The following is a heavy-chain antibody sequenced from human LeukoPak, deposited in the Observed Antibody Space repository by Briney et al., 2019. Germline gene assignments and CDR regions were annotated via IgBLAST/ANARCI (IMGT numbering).Heavy chain of an antibody. J-gene: IGHJ4*02. D-gene: IGHD6-13*01. CDR2: MNPDSGDT. CDR3: TSGLGDYNTNWFPVSGY. V-gene: IGHV1-8*01. Sequence: ASVKVSCKASGYTFTTYDMSWVRQATGQGLEWMGWMNPDSGDTNYAQKFQGRVTMTRNTSISTAYMELSSLGSEDTAIYYCTSGLGDYNTNWFPVSGYWGQGTLVTVSS. CDR1: GYTFTTYD.